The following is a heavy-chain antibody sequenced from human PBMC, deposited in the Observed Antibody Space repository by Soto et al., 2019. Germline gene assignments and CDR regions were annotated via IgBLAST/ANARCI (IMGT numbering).Heavy chain of an antibody. CDR2: IIPIFGTA. CDR3: ARDRRWELDTQGPAHRDNYYYYGMDV. CDR1: GGTFSSYA. Sequence: QVQLVQSGAEVKKPGSSVKVSCKASGGTFSSYAISWVRQAPGQGLEWMGGIIPIFGTANYAQKFQGRVTITADESTSTAYMELSSLRSEDTAVYYCARDRRWELDTQGPAHRDNYYYYGMDVWGQGTTVTVSS. D-gene: IGHD1-26*01. V-gene: IGHV1-69*12. J-gene: IGHJ6*02.